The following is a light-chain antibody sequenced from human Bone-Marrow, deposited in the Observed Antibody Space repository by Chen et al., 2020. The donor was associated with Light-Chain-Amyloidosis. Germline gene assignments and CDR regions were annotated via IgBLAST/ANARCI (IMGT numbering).Light chain of an antibody. Sequence: DIQMTQSPSSLSASVGDRVTITCQASQDISSSLNWYQQKQGAAPKLLIYDTSILETGVPSRFRGSGSGTHFTFPISSLQSEDFATYYCQQCDNIPYTFGQGTKLEIK. CDR3: QQCDNIPYT. CDR1: QDISSS. V-gene: IGKV1-33*01. CDR2: DTS. J-gene: IGKJ2*01.